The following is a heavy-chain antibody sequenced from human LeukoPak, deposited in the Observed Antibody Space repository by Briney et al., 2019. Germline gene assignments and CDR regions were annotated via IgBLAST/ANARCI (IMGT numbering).Heavy chain of an antibody. CDR1: GFTFDDYA. J-gene: IGHJ4*02. D-gene: IGHD2-2*01. Sequence: PGGSLRLSCAASGFTFDDYAMHWVRQAPGKGLEWVSGISWNSGSIGYADSVKGRFTISRDNAKNSLYLQMNSLRAEDTALYYCAKDIGGSTSEAGYWGQGTLVTVSS. CDR2: ISWNSGSI. V-gene: IGHV3-9*01. CDR3: AKDIGGSTSEAGY.